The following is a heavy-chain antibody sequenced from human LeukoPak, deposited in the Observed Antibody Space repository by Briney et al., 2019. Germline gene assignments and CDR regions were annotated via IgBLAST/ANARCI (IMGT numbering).Heavy chain of an antibody. J-gene: IGHJ5*02. Sequence: GGSLRLSFASSVFTFSDYWMSWVRQPPGKGLEWVANIKQDGSEKYYVDSVKGRFTISRDNAKNSLYLQMNSLTAEDTAVYYCARDRRPSIYGGLDSWGQGTLVTVSS. CDR2: IKQDGSEK. V-gene: IGHV3-7*01. CDR3: ARDRRPSIYGGLDS. D-gene: IGHD4-23*01. CDR1: VFTFSDYW.